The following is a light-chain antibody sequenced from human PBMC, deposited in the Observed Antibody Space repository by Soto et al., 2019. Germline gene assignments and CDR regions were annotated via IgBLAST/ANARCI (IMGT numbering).Light chain of an antibody. CDR2: RAS. CDR1: QSVFYSSNNRNY. J-gene: IGKJ2*01. V-gene: IGKV4-1*01. CDR3: QQYYGTPYT. Sequence: DIVMTQSPDSLAVSLGERATINCKSSQSVFYSSNNRNYVAWYQQKPGQPPKLLLYRASIRESGVTDRFSGSGSGADFTLTISSLQAEDVAVYYCQQYYGTPYTFGQGTKLEIK.